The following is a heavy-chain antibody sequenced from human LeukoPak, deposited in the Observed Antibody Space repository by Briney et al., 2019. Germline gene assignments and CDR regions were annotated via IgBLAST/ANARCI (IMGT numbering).Heavy chain of an antibody. V-gene: IGHV3-33*01. CDR2: IWYDGSKE. Sequence: GGSLRLSCAASGFTFSTYGMHWVRQVPGKGLEWVAIIWYDGSKEYYADSVKGRFTISRDNSKNTLYLQMNSLRAEDTAVYYCARGGRLRYFDWLSRAYDYWGQGTLVTVSS. CDR1: GFTFSTYG. J-gene: IGHJ4*02. D-gene: IGHD3-9*01. CDR3: ARGGRLRYFDWLSRAYDY.